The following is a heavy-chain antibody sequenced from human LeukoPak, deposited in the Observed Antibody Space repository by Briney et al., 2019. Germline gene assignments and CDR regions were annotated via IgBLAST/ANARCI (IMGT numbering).Heavy chain of an antibody. Sequence: PSETLSLTCAVSGGSISSYYWSWIRQSPGKGLECIGYIHYTGSTDYNPSLKSRVTISVETSKNQFSLKLKSVTAADTAVYYCARGGYYGSGNDFRFDPWGQGTLVTVSS. J-gene: IGHJ5*02. V-gene: IGHV4-59*01. CDR3: ARGGYYGSGNDFRFDP. CDR1: GGSISSYY. D-gene: IGHD3-10*01. CDR2: IHYTGST.